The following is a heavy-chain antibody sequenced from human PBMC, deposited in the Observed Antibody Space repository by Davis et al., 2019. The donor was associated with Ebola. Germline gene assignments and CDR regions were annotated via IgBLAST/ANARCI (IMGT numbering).Heavy chain of an antibody. Sequence: KVSCKDSGNSFNSHWIGWVRQMPGKGLEWMGIIYTGDSDTRYSPSFRGQVTISADKSIKTAFLQWSGLKASDTALYYCASLRRTITGMDDGFDMWGQGTMVTVSS. CDR1: GNSFNSHW. CDR2: IYTGDSDT. CDR3: ASLRRTITGMDDGFDM. D-gene: IGHD2-8*02. J-gene: IGHJ3*02. V-gene: IGHV5-51*01.